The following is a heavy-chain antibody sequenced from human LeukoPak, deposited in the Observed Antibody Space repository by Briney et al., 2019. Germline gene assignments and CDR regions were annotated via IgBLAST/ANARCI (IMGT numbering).Heavy chain of an antibody. CDR1: GFTFSNSA. CDR2: ISGGGGST. V-gene: IGHV3-23*01. Sequence: PGGSLRLSCAASGFTFSNSAMNWVRQAPGKGPEWVSVISGGGGSTFYADSVKSRFTISRDNSKNTLYLQMNSLRAEDTAVYYCARVNDEFGGAPDYWGQGTLVTVSS. D-gene: IGHD3-16*01. J-gene: IGHJ4*02. CDR3: ARVNDEFGGAPDY.